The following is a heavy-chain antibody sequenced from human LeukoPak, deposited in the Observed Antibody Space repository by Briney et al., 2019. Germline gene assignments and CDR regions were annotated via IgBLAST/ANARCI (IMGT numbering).Heavy chain of an antibody. CDR3: ARNLEYSSSSGFDP. Sequence: PSQTLSLTCTVSGVSISSGGYYWSWIRQPPGKGLEWIGYIHHSGSTYYNPSLKSRVTISVDRSKNQFSLKLSSVTAADTAVYYCARNLEYSSSSGFDPWGQGTLVTVSS. V-gene: IGHV4-30-2*01. D-gene: IGHD6-6*01. CDR1: GVSISSGGYY. J-gene: IGHJ5*02. CDR2: IHHSGST.